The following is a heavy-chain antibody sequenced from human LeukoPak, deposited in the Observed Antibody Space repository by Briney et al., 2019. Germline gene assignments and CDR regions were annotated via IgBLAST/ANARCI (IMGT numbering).Heavy chain of an antibody. D-gene: IGHD4-17*01. CDR1: GFTFSIYD. Sequence: GGSLRLSCSASGFTFSIYDMHWVGQAPGKGLEYVSAINNYGDSTYYADSVKGRFTLSRDNSKNTLYLQMNSLTPEDTAVYYCAKDRRSNGDWGQGTLVTVSS. CDR3: AKDRRSNGD. J-gene: IGHJ4*02. CDR2: INNYGDST. V-gene: IGHV3-64D*06.